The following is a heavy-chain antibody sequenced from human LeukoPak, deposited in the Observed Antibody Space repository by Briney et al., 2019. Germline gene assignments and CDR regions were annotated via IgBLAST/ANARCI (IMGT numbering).Heavy chain of an antibody. J-gene: IGHJ4*02. Sequence: RGSLRLSCAASGFTFDDYAMHWVRQAPGKGLEWVSLISGDGGSTYYADSVKGRFTISRDNSKNSLYLQMNSLRTEDTALYYCAKVQARGADFDYWGQGTLVTVSS. CDR1: GFTFDDYA. V-gene: IGHV3-43*02. CDR2: ISGDGGST. CDR3: AKVQARGADFDY. D-gene: IGHD1-26*01.